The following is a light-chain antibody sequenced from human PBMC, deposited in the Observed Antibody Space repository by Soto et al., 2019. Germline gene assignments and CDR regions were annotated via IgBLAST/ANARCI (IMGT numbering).Light chain of an antibody. V-gene: IGKV3-20*01. CDR3: QQYDRSHLT. CDR1: QSVSSY. CDR2: DAS. Sequence: EIVLTQSPATLSLSPGERATLSCWASQSVSSYLAWYQHKPGQAPSLIIYDASKRATGIPDRFSGSGSGTDSTLTISRPEHEDFAVYYCQQYDRSHLTFGGGTKVDIK. J-gene: IGKJ4*01.